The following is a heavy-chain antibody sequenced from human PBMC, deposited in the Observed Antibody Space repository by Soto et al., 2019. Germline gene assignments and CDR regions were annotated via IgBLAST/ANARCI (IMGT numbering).Heavy chain of an antibody. CDR2: ISYDGSNK. CDR1: GFTFSSYG. Sequence: QVQLVESGGGVVQPGRSLRLSCAASGFTFSSYGMHWVRQAPGKGLEWVAVISYDGSNKYYADSVKGRFTISRDNSKNTLYLQMNSLRAEDTAVYYCAKVSRRDGYNCPADCVTQDAFDIWGQGTMVTVSS. V-gene: IGHV3-30*18. D-gene: IGHD5-12*01. J-gene: IGHJ3*02. CDR3: AKVSRRDGYNCPADCVTQDAFDI.